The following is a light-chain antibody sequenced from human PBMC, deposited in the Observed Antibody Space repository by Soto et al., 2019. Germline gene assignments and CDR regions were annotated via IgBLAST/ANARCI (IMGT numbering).Light chain of an antibody. CDR1: SSDVGGYNF. V-gene: IGLV2-14*01. Sequence: QSALTQPASVSGSPGQSITISCTGTSSDVGGYNFVSWYQQHPGKAPKLMIYGVSGRPSGVSSRFSGSKSGNTASLTISGLQAEDEADYYCNSYTSSSTQVFGTGTKLTVL. J-gene: IGLJ1*01. CDR2: GVS. CDR3: NSYTSSSTQV.